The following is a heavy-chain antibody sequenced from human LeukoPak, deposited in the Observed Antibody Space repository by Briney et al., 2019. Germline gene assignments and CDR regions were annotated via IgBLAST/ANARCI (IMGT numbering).Heavy chain of an antibody. J-gene: IGHJ4*02. V-gene: IGHV1-3*04. CDR2: INTGNGNT. CDR3: ASFSGSTYYYAFDY. CDR1: GYTFISYA. Sequence: GASVKVSCEASGYTFISYAMHWVRQAPGQRLEWMGWINTGNGNTKYSQKFQGRVTITRDTSASTAYMELSSLRSEDTAVYYCASFSGSTYYYAFDYWGQGILVTVSS. D-gene: IGHD3-22*01.